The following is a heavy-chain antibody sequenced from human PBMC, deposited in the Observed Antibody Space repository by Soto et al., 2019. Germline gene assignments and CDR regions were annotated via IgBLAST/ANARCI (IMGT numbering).Heavy chain of an antibody. V-gene: IGHV3-21*01. Sequence: GGSLRLSCAASGFTFSSYSMNWVRQAPGKGLEWVSSISSSSSYIYYADSVKGRFTISRDNAKNSLYLQMNSLRAEDTAVYYCALTTYYDFWSGYYTIDYWGQGTLVTVSS. CDR1: GFTFSSYS. CDR3: ALTTYYDFWSGYYTIDY. J-gene: IGHJ4*02. CDR2: ISSSSSYI. D-gene: IGHD3-3*01.